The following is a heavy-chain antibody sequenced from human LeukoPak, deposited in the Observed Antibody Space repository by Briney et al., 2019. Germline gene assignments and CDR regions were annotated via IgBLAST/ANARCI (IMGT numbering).Heavy chain of an antibody. J-gene: IGHJ4*02. CDR3: ARAGYCSSTSCYKVSFFDC. CDR2: INHSGST. CDR1: GGSFSGYY. V-gene: IGHV4-34*01. Sequence: SETLSLTCAVYGGSFSGYYWSWIRQPPGKGVEWIGEINHSGSTNYNPSLKSRVTISVDTSKNQFSLKLSSVTAADTAVYYCARAGYCSSTSCYKVSFFDCWGQGTLVTVSS. D-gene: IGHD2-2*02.